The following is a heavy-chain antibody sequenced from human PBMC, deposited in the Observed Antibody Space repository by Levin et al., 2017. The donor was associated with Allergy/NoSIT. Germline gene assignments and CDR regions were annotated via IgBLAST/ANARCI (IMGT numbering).Heavy chain of an antibody. Sequence: SQTLSLTCAVYGGSFSGYYWSWIRQPPGKGLEWIGEINHSGSTNYNPSLKSRVTISVDTSKNQFSLKLSSVTAADTAVYYCARGAYYYGSGSYYNVKNYFDYWGQGTLVTVSS. J-gene: IGHJ4*02. V-gene: IGHV4-34*01. CDR3: ARGAYYYGSGSYYNVKNYFDY. CDR2: INHSGST. CDR1: GGSFSGYY. D-gene: IGHD3-10*01.